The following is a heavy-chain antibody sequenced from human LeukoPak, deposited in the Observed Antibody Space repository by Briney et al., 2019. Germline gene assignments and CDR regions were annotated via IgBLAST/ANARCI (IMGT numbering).Heavy chain of an antibody. Sequence: GGSLRLSCLASGYTFSSYSINWVRQAPGKGLDWVSSISVRSNYIYYADSVRGRFRISRDDARDSLYLQMNSLRAEDTAVYYRVRLRRNSDTSGFYYYYDFWGQGTLVTVSS. J-gene: IGHJ4*02. CDR3: VRLRRNSDTSGFYYYYDF. CDR2: ISVRSNYI. CDR1: GYTFSSYS. D-gene: IGHD3-22*01. V-gene: IGHV3-21*01.